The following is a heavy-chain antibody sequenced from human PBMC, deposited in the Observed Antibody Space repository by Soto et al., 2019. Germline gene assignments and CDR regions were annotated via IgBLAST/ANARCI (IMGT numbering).Heavy chain of an antibody. V-gene: IGHV4-39*01. D-gene: IGHD2-2*01. CDR3: ARQALYCSSTSCYLWYFDL. CDR1: GGSISSSSYY. J-gene: IGHJ2*01. CDR2: IYYSGST. Sequence: PSETLSLTCTVSGGSISSSSYYWGWIRQPPGKGLEWIGSIYYSGSTYYNPSLKSRVTISVDTSKNQFSLKLSSVTAADTAVYYCARQALYCSSTSCYLWYFDLWGRGTLVTVSS.